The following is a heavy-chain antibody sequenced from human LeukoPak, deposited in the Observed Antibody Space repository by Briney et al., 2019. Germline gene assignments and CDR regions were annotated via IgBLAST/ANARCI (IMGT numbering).Heavy chain of an antibody. V-gene: IGHV3-23*01. CDR1: GFTFSNYA. D-gene: IGHD2-2*01. CDR3: AKRYCSSTSCSYFDY. Sequence: PGGSLRLSCAASGFTFSNYAMSWVRQAPGKGLEWVSAISGSGGSTYYADSVKGRFTISRDNSKNTLYLQMNSLRAEDTAVYYCAKRYCSSTSCSYFDYWGQGTLVTVSS. CDR2: ISGSGGST. J-gene: IGHJ4*02.